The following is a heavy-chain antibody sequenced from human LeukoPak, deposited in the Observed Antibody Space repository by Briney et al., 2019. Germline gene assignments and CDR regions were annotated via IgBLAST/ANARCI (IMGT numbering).Heavy chain of an antibody. CDR3: ARHAFWFDP. CDR1: GGSFSGYY. J-gene: IGHJ5*02. CDR2: INHSGST. D-gene: IGHD3-16*01. Sequence: SETLSLTCAVYGGSFSGYYWSWIRQPPGKGLEWSGEINHSGSTNYNPSLKSRVTISVDTSKNQFSLKLSSVTAADTAVYYCARHAFWFDPWGQGTLVTVSS. V-gene: IGHV4-34*01.